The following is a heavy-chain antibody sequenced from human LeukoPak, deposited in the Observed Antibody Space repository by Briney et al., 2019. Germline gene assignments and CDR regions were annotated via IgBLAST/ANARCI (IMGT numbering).Heavy chain of an antibody. CDR2: IYPGDSDT. Sequence: AGEPLKISCKASGYSFTTYWIAWVRQMPGKGLEWMGIIYPGDSDTRYSPSFEGQVTISADKSISTAYLQWSSLKASDTAMYYCARRHRYCSTTGCYAVDYWGQGTLVTVSS. CDR3: ARRHRYCSTTGCYAVDY. CDR1: GYSFTTYW. D-gene: IGHD2-2*01. J-gene: IGHJ4*02. V-gene: IGHV5-51*01.